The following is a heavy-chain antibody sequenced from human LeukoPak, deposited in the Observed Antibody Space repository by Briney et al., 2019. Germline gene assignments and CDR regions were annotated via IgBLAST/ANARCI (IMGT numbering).Heavy chain of an antibody. CDR3: ARVRRSMVRDDAFDI. CDR2: ISGSGGST. CDR1: GFTFSSYA. J-gene: IGHJ3*02. V-gene: IGHV3-23*01. Sequence: GGSLRLSCAASGFTFSSYAMSWVRQAPGKGLEWVSAISGSGGSTYYADSVKGRFTISRDNAKNTLYLQMNSLRAEGTAVYYCARVRRSMVRDDAFDIWGQGTLVTVSS. D-gene: IGHD3-10*01.